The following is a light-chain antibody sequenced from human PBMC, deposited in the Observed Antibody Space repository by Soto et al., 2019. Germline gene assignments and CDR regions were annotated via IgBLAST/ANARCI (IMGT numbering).Light chain of an antibody. V-gene: IGKV3-20*01. CDR3: QQYGTSVLT. J-gene: IGKJ4*01. CDR2: GAS. CDR1: ENVASSH. Sequence: ENVLTQSPGTLSLPPGEGATLSCRASENVASSHLAWYQQKPGQAPRLLISGASNRATGIPDRFSGSGSGTDFTLTISRLEPEDFAVYYCQQYGTSVLTFGGGTKVEIK.